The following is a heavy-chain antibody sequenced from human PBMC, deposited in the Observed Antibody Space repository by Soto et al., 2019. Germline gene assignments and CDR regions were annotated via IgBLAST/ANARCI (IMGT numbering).Heavy chain of an antibody. Sequence: TLSLTCTVSGGSISSGGYYWGWIRQHPGKGLEWIGYIYYSGSTYYNPSLKSRVTISVDTSKNQFSLKLSSVTAADTAVYYCARDRGSSSWYYYYGMDVWGQGTTVTVSS. D-gene: IGHD6-13*01. V-gene: IGHV4-31*03. CDR1: GGSISSGGYY. J-gene: IGHJ6*02. CDR3: ARDRGSSSWYYYYGMDV. CDR2: IYYSGST.